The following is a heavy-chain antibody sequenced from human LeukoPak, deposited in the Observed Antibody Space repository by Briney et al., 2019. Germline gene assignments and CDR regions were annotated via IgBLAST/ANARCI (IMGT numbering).Heavy chain of an antibody. CDR1: GFTFSSYG. CDR3: AKGEQYSSAWYHSSGDY. D-gene: IGHD6-19*01. V-gene: IGHV3-30*18. CDR2: ISYDGSNQ. J-gene: IGHJ4*02. Sequence: GGSLRLSCAASGFTFSSYGMHWVRQAPGKGLEWMAVISYDGSNQYYADSVKGRFSISRDNAKNTVYLQMNSLGAEDTAVYYCAKGEQYSSAWYHSSGDYWGKGTLVTVSS.